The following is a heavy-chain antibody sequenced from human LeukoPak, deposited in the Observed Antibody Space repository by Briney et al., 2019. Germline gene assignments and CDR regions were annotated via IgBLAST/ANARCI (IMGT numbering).Heavy chain of an antibody. V-gene: IGHV1-18*01. D-gene: IGHD5-24*01. CDR3: ARGGSRVTTINVLDY. CDR2: IRVYNGDT. Sequence: ASVKVSCKPSGYTFTSYGISWVRQAPGQGLEWMGWIRVYNGDTNYAQKFKGGVTMTTDTSTNTAYMELRSLGSDDTAVYYCARGGSRVTTINVLDYWGQGTLVTVSS. J-gene: IGHJ4*02. CDR1: GYTFTSYG.